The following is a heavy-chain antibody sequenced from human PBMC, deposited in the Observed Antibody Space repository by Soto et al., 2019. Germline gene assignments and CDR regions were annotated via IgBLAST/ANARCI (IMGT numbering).Heavy chain of an antibody. CDR1: GFTFSSYG. Sequence: GGSLRLSCAASGFTFSSYGMHWVRQAPGKGLEWVAVISYDGSNKYYADSVKGRFTISRDNSKNTLYLQMNSLRAEDTAVYYCAKDHRYYDSSGDFDYWGQGTLVTVSS. CDR2: ISYDGSNK. V-gene: IGHV3-30*18. CDR3: AKDHRYYDSSGDFDY. D-gene: IGHD3-22*01. J-gene: IGHJ4*02.